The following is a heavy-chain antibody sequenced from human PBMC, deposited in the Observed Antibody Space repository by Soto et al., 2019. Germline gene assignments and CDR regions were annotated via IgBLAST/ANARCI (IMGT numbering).Heavy chain of an antibody. CDR2: MNPNSGNT. CDR1: GYTFTSYD. J-gene: IGHJ4*02. D-gene: IGHD3-22*01. Sequence: QVQLVQSGAEVKKPGASVKVSCKASGYTFTSYDINWVRQATGQGLEWMGWMNPNSGNTGYAQKFQGRVTMTRNTSISTAYMELSSMRSEDTAVYYCASIYDSSGYHFDYWGQGTLVTVSS. CDR3: ASIYDSSGYHFDY. V-gene: IGHV1-8*01.